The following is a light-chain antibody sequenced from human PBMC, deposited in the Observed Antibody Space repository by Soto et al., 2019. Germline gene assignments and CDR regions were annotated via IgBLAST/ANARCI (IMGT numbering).Light chain of an antibody. CDR3: QQYNNWPPIT. CDR1: QSIGSN. Sequence: EIVMTQSPATLSVSPGESATISCRASQSIGSNLAWYQQTPGQAPRLLIYGASTRAIDIPARFSGSGSGTEFILIISNLQSEDFAVYYCQQYNNWPPITFGQGTRLEIK. J-gene: IGKJ5*01. CDR2: GAS. V-gene: IGKV3-15*01.